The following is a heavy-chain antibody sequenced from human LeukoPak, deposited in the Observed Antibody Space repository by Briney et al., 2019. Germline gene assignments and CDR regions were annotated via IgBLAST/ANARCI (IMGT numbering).Heavy chain of an antibody. J-gene: IGHJ5*02. CDR3: AKGGGYSYGYRYNWFDP. CDR1: GFTFSSYS. Sequence: PGGSLRLSCAASGFTFSSYSMNWVRQAPGKGLEWVSAISGSGGSTYYADSVKGRFTISRDNSKNTLYLQMNSLRAEDTAVYHCAKGGGYSYGYRYNWFDPWGQGTLVTVSS. D-gene: IGHD5-18*01. CDR2: ISGSGGST. V-gene: IGHV3-23*01.